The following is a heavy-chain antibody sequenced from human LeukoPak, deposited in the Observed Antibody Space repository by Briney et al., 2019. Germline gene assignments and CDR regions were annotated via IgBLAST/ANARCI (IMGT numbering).Heavy chain of an antibody. CDR2: IYSSVST. J-gene: IGHJ6*03. CDR1: GDSINDHY. CDR3: ARQRCSGGSCYRVDQLYYMDV. Sequence: SGTQSLTCTVSGDSINDHYWSWIRQPPGEGLEWIAYIYSSVSTYYNPSLKSRVTISIDTSKSQFSLKLTSVTAADVGVYYCARQRCSGGSCYRVDQLYYMDVWGKGTTVTVSS. D-gene: IGHD2-15*01. V-gene: IGHV4-4*09.